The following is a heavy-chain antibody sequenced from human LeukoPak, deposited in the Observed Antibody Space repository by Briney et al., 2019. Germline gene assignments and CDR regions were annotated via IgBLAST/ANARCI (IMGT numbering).Heavy chain of an antibody. J-gene: IGHJ1*01. V-gene: IGHV4-4*07. CDR3: AKDGVYVTSREYFHI. Sequence: SETLSLTCTVSGVSISGYYWSWIRQPAGKGLEWIGRIYSSGSTNYNPSLKSRVTMSLDVSKNHFSLKLSSVTAADTAVYYCAKDGVYVTSREYFHIWGQGTLVTVSS. CDR2: IYSSGST. D-gene: IGHD2-2*01. CDR1: GVSISGYY.